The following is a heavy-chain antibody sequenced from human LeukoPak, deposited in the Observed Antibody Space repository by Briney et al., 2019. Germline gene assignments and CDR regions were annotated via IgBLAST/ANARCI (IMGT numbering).Heavy chain of an antibody. Sequence: GGTLRLSCVASGFTLSNYGMNWVRQAPGKGLGWVSGIVGSGVTTYYADSVKGRFTISRDNSKNTLYLHMNGLRVEDTAIYYCARDERWIQFNYWGQGTLVTVSS. CDR2: IVGSGVTT. V-gene: IGHV3-23*01. D-gene: IGHD5-18*01. J-gene: IGHJ4*02. CDR3: ARDERWIQFNY. CDR1: GFTLSNYG.